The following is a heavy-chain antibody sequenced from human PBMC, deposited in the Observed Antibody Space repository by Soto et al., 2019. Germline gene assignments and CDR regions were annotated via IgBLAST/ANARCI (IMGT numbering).Heavy chain of an antibody. CDR2: INLIGST. CDR3: ASTFSDFWSGFRNYYYMDV. CDR1: GGSFTGYY. D-gene: IGHD3-3*01. V-gene: IGHV4-34*01. J-gene: IGHJ6*03. Sequence: QVQLQQWGAGLLKPSETLSLTCAVYGGSFTGYYWSWIRQPPGKGLEWVGEINLIGSTNYNPSLKSRVTISLDTSKNQFSLKLTSVIAVDTAMYFCASTFSDFWSGFRNYYYMDVWGMGTTVTVSS.